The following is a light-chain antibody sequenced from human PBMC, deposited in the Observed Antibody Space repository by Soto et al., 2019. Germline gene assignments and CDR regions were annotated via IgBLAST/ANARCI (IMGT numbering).Light chain of an antibody. Sequence: QSALTQPRSVSGSPGQLVTISCTGTSSDVGGYNYVSWYLQHPGKAPKVMIYDVSKRPSGVPDRFSGSKSGNTASLTISGLQSEDEADYYCCSFAGNYIYVFGTGTKVTV. CDR1: SSDVGGYNY. CDR2: DVS. CDR3: CSFAGNYIYV. J-gene: IGLJ1*01. V-gene: IGLV2-11*01.